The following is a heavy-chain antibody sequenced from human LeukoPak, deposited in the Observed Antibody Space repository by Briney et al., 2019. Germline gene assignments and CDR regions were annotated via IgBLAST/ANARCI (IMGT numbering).Heavy chain of an antibody. Sequence: SETLSLTCTVSGGSISSGSYYWSWIRQPAGKGLEWIGRIYTSGSTNYNPSLKSRVTMSVDTSKNQFSLKLSSVTAADTAVYYCARDRYSSSWYGWFDPWGQGTLVTVSS. CDR2: IYTSGST. D-gene: IGHD6-13*01. CDR3: ARDRYSSSWYGWFDP. J-gene: IGHJ5*02. CDR1: GGSISSGSYY. V-gene: IGHV4-61*02.